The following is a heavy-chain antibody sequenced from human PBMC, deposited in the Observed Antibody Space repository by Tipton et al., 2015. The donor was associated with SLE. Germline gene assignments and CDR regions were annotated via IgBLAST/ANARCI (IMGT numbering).Heavy chain of an antibody. CDR1: GGSISSGGYS. J-gene: IGHJ3*02. CDR3: ASMGAWGAFDI. D-gene: IGHD1-26*01. CDR2: IYHTGST. Sequence: TLSLTCAVSGGSISSGGYSWSWIRQPPGKGLEWIGYIYHTGSTYYNPSLKSRVTISVDRSKNQFSLKLSSVTAADTAVYYCASMGAWGAFDIWGQGTMVTVSS. V-gene: IGHV4-30-2*01.